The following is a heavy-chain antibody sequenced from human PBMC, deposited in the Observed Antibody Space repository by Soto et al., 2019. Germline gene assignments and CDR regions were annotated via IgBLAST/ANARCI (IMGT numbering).Heavy chain of an antibody. J-gene: IGHJ6*02. CDR3: ASTSGTSTACHAHDIDV. V-gene: IGHV4-61*01. D-gene: IGHD4-4*01. CDR1: GGSVSSGSYY. CDR2: IFYSGTT. Sequence: SETLSLTCTVSGGSVSSGSYYWTWIRQPPGKGLEWLGYIFYSGTTNYNPPLKSRITISVDTSGKPFSWKLSSVTAAHPAVYFCASTSGTSTACHAHDIDVWGQGTTVTVSS.